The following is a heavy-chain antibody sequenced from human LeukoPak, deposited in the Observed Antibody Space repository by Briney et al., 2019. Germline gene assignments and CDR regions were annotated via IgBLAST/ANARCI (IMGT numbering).Heavy chain of an antibody. D-gene: IGHD6-19*01. V-gene: IGHV3-33*01. J-gene: IGHJ4*02. CDR3: ARDGSTSGWYPSIDF. Sequence: PGGSLRLSCIASGFIFGRHGMHWVRQAPGKGLECVAVIWYDGGNKWYADSVRGRSTISRDNSKSTLYLQMNSLRAEDTAMYYCARDGSTSGWYPSIDFWGQGTLVTVSS. CDR1: GFIFGRHG. CDR2: IWYDGGNK.